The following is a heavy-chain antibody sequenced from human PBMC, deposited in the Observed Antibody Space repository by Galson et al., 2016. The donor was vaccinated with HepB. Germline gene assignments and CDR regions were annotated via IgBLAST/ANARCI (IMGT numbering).Heavy chain of an antibody. V-gene: IGHV3-53*04. CDR3: ICELGVVIRRHY. Sequence: SLRLSCAASGFTVSSNYMTWVRQDPGKGLEWVSVIYSGGSTFYADSVKGRFTIYRHNSQNTPYLQMDSLRVEDTAVYYCICELGVVIRRHYWGQGTLVTVSS. CDR2: IYSGGST. CDR1: GFTVSSNY. D-gene: IGHD3-3*01. J-gene: IGHJ4*02.